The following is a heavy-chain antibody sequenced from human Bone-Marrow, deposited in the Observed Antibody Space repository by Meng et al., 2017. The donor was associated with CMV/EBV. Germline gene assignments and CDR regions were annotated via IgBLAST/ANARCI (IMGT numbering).Heavy chain of an antibody. D-gene: IGHD3-16*01. CDR2: ISTYNANT. CDR3: ARGPTPRGKPRLNYWFDP. J-gene: IGHJ5*02. V-gene: IGHV1-18*01. CDR1: TFTSDG. Sequence: TFTSDGISWVRQAPGQGLEWMGWISTYNANTNYAQKLQGRLTMTTDTSTSTAYMELRSLRSDDTAVYYCARGPTPRGKPRLNYWFDPWGQGTLVTVSS.